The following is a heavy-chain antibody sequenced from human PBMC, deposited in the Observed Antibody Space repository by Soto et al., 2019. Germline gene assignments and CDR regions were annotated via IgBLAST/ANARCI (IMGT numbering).Heavy chain of an antibody. D-gene: IGHD4-17*01. V-gene: IGHV4-39*01. J-gene: IGHJ4*02. CDR3: ARLATTVSTPNY. CDR2: IHYRGST. Sequence: SETLSLTCAVSGGSVSVDSYYWAWIRQPPGKGLEWIATIHYRGSTYYATSLKSRVTISIDTSKNQFSLMLASVTATDTAFYYCARLATTVSTPNYWGQGTLVTVSS. CDR1: GGSVSVDSYY.